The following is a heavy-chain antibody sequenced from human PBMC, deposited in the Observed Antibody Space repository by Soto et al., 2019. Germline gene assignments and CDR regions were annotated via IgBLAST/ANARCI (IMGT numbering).Heavy chain of an antibody. CDR1: GNTLTYRN. CDR3: ATGGAGSGPFTWELPDH. J-gene: IGHJ4*02. Sequence: QMQLVTSGAEVKKTGSTGTVSCQALGNTLTYRNLNGVRRAPGQALGWLGWITPFSGDVHYAQKFQERVTITRDRSINTAYMRMSSLGSEDTAMYYCATGGAGSGPFTWELPDHWGQGTLVTVSS. D-gene: IGHD1-26*01. CDR2: ITPFSGDV. V-gene: IGHV1-45*02.